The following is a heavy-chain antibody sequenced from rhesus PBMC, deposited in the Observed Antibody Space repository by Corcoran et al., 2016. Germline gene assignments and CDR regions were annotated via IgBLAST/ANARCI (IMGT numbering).Heavy chain of an antibody. Sequence: QVQLQESGPGLLKPSDTLSLTCAVSGYSISSGYYWSWLRQPPGKGLEWIGYISKSGSASYNPSLKSRVTISRDTSTNQFSLKLTSVTAADTAVYYCARQGVAALGYWYFDIWGPGTPITISS. CDR2: ISKSGSA. J-gene: IGHJ2*01. V-gene: IGHV4-122*02. D-gene: IGHD4-29*01. CDR3: ARQGVAALGYWYFDI. CDR1: GYSISSGYY.